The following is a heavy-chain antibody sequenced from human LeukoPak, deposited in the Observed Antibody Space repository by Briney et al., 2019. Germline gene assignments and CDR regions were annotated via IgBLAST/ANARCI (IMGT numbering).Heavy chain of an antibody. D-gene: IGHD6-19*01. CDR3: ARMLSSSGWSNFFDY. CDR2: IYYSGST. CDR1: GGSISSYY. Sequence: SETLSLTCTVSGGSISSYYWSWIRQPPGKGLEWIGYIYYSGSTNYNPSLKSRVAISVDTSKNQFSLKLTSVTAADTAVYYCARMLSSSGWSNFFDYWGQGTLVTVSS. V-gene: IGHV4-59*01. J-gene: IGHJ4*02.